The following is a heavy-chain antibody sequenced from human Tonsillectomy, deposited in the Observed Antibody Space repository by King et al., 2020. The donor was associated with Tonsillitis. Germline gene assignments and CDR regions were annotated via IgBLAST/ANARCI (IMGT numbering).Heavy chain of an antibody. CDR3: ASSLYYYDSSGYYSY. D-gene: IGHD3-22*01. Sequence: VQLVESGAEVKKPGESLKISCKGSGYSFTSYWIGWVRQMPGKGLEWRGIIYPGDSDTRYSPSYQVQVTNSTDKSISTAYLQWSSLKASDTAMYYCASSLYYYDSSGYYSYWGQGTLVTVSS. CDR2: IYPGDSDT. V-gene: IGHV5-51*01. J-gene: IGHJ4*02. CDR1: GYSFTSYW.